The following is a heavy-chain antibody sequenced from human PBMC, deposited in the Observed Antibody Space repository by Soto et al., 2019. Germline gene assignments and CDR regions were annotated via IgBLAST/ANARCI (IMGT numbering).Heavy chain of an antibody. CDR3: ARDDPVVAATPGAFDI. V-gene: IGHV1-69*13. CDR2: IIPIFGTA. J-gene: IGHJ3*02. D-gene: IGHD2-15*01. Sequence: SVKVSCKASGGTFSSYAISWVRQAPGQGLEWMGGIIPIFGTANYAQKFQGRVTITADESTSTAYMELSSLRSEDTAVYYCARDDPVVAATPGAFDIWGQGTMVTVSS. CDR1: GGTFSSYA.